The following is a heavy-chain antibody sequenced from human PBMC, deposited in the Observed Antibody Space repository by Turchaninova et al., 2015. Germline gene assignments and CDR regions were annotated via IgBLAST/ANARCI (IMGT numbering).Heavy chain of an antibody. CDR1: GGSINNYY. CDR3: ARHVGRWGFDY. V-gene: IGHV4-59*08. J-gene: IGHJ4*02. CDR2: IQSSGNT. D-gene: IGHD7-27*01. Sequence: QVQLQESGPGMVKPSATLSLTCTVPGGSINNYYWSWIRQSPGKGLEWIGNIQSSGNTKCSPSLKSQITISVDPSNNQFSLKLSSVTAADTAIYYCARHVGRWGFDYWGQGALVTVSS.